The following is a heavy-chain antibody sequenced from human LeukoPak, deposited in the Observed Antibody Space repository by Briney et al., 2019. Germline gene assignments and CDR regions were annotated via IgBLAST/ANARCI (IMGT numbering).Heavy chain of an antibody. Sequence: NPGGSLRLSCAASGFTFSSYSMNWVRQAPGKGLEWVSSISSSSSYIYYADSVKGRFTISRDNAKNSLYLQMNSLRAEDTAVYYCARVRGSVAGPLLVRFDYWGQGTLVTVSS. CDR3: ARVRGSVAGPLLVRFDY. CDR1: GFTFSSYS. J-gene: IGHJ4*02. CDR2: ISSSSSYI. D-gene: IGHD6-19*01. V-gene: IGHV3-21*01.